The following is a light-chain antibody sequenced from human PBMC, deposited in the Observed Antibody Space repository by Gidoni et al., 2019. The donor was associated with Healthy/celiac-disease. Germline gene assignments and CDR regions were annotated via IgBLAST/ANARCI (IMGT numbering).Light chain of an antibody. CDR2: CAS. V-gene: IGKV3-20*01. Sequence: DIVLTQSPGTLSLSPGDRATLSCRASQSVSSSYLAWYQQKPGQAPRLLIYCASSRATGIPDRFSGSGSGTDFTLTISRLEPEDFAVYYCQQYGSSPRTFGQGTKVEIK. CDR1: QSVSSSY. J-gene: IGKJ1*01. CDR3: QQYGSSPRT.